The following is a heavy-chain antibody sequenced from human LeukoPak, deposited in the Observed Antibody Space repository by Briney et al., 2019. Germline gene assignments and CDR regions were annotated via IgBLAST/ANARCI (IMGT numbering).Heavy chain of an antibody. CDR2: ISGSGGST. CDR1: GFTFSSYA. CDR3: ASHHATYYYDSSGYYDY. J-gene: IGHJ4*02. Sequence: GGSLRLSCAASGFTFSSYAMSWVRQAPGKGLEWVSAISGSGGSTYYADSVKGRFTISRDNSKNTLYLQMNSLRAEDTAVYYCASHHATYYYDSSGYYDYWGQGTLVTVSS. D-gene: IGHD3-22*01. V-gene: IGHV3-23*01.